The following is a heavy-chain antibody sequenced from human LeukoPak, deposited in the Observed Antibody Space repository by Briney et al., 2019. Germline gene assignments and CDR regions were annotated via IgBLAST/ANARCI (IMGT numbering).Heavy chain of an antibody. CDR1: GGSFSGYY. J-gene: IGHJ4*02. Sequence: SETLSLTCAVYGGSFSGYYWSWIRQPPGKGLEWIGYIYYSGSTNYNPSLKSRVTISVDTSKNQFSLKLSSVTAADTAVYYCAKSYYGSGSYFDYWGQGTLVTVSS. CDR3: AKSYYGSGSYFDY. D-gene: IGHD3-10*01. CDR2: IYYSGST. V-gene: IGHV4-59*01.